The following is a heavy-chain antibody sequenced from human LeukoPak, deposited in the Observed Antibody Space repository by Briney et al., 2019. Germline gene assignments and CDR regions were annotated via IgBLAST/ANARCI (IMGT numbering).Heavy chain of an antibody. J-gene: IGHJ3*02. V-gene: IGHV3-23*01. D-gene: IGHD6-13*01. CDR2: ISGSGGST. CDR3: AKDLRYSSSRYGGTDAFDI. CDR1: GFTFSSYA. Sequence: PGGSLRLSCAASGFTFSSYAMSWVRQAPGKGLEWVSAISGSGGSTYYADSVKGRFTISRDNSKNTLYLQMNSLRAEDTAVYYCAKDLRYSSSRYGGTDAFDIWGQGTMVTVSS.